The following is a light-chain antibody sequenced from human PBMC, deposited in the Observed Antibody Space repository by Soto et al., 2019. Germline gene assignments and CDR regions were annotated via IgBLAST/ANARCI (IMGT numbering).Light chain of an antibody. V-gene: IGKV3-15*01. CDR2: GAS. CDR1: QSVSTN. J-gene: IGKJ1*01. Sequence: IVMTQPPATLSVSPGERATLSCRASQSVSTNLAWYQQKAGQAPRLLIYGASTRATGIPARFGGSGSGTEFTLTISRLQSEDFAVYYCQQYSIWRTLGQGTRWIS. CDR3: QQYSIWRT.